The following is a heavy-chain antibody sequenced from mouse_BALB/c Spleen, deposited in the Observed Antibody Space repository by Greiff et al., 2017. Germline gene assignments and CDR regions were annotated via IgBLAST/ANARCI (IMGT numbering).Heavy chain of an antibody. CDR3: ARQGDYEDAMDY. J-gene: IGHJ4*01. D-gene: IGHD2-4*01. CDR2: ISSGGSYT. V-gene: IGHV5-6*01. CDR1: GFTFSSYG. Sequence: EVKVVESGGDLVKPGGSLKLSCAASGFTFSSYGMSWVRQTPDKRLEWVATISSGGSYTYYPDSVKGRFTISRDNAKNTLYLQMSSLKSEDTAMYYCARQGDYEDAMDYWGQGTSVTVSS.